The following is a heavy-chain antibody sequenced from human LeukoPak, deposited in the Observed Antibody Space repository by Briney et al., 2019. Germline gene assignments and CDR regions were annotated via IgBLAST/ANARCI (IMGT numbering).Heavy chain of an antibody. CDR3: ARGGDSDYAFDY. Sequence: GWSLRLSCAASGFTFSSYTINCVRQAPGKGLEWVSSISSGSTNIYYADSVKGRFTISRDNAKNSLYLQMNSLRDEDTAVYYCARGGDSDYAFDYWGQGTLVTVSS. D-gene: IGHD4-17*01. CDR2: ISSGSTNI. V-gene: IGHV3-21*01. CDR1: GFTFSSYT. J-gene: IGHJ4*02.